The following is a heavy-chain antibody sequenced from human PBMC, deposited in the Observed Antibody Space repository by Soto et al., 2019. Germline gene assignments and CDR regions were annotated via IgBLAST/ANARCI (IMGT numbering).Heavy chain of an antibody. CDR3: ARILGLNYYDSSGYYPFDP. V-gene: IGHV1-3*01. CDR1: GYAFTSYA. Sequence: ASVKVSFKASGYAFTSYAMQWVRQAPGQRLEWMGWLNAGNGNTKYSQKFQGRVTITRDTSASTAYMELSSMRSEDTAVYYCARILGLNYYDSSGYYPFDPCGQGTLVTVSS. J-gene: IGHJ5*02. D-gene: IGHD3-22*01. CDR2: LNAGNGNT.